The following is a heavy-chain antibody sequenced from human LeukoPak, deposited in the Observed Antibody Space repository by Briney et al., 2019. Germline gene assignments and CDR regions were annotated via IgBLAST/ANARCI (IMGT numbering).Heavy chain of an antibody. D-gene: IGHD1-26*01. V-gene: IGHV3-7*04. Sequence: PGGSLRLSCAASGFTFSSYWMSWVRQAPGKGLEWVANIKQDGSEKYYVDSVKGRFTISRDNAKNSLYLQMNSLRAEDTAVYYCAGGIVGATIDYWGQGTLVTVSS. CDR2: IKQDGSEK. CDR1: GFTFSSYW. J-gene: IGHJ4*02. CDR3: AGGIVGATIDY.